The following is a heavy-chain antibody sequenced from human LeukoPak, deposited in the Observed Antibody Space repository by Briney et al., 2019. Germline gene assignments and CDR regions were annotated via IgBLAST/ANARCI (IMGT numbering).Heavy chain of an antibody. V-gene: IGHV3-30*02. D-gene: IGHD3-10*01. J-gene: IGHJ4*02. CDR3: AKDRFYYGSSTKGY. CDR1: GFTFSSYG. Sequence: GGFLRLSCAASGFTFSSYGMHWVRQAPGKGLEWVAFIRYDGSNKYYADSVKGRFTISRDNSKNTLHLQMNSLRAEDTAVYYCAKDRFYYGSSTKGYWGQGTLVTVSS. CDR2: IRYDGSNK.